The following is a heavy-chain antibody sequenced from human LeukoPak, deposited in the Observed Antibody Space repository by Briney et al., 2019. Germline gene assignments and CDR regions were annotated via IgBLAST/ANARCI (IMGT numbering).Heavy chain of an antibody. Sequence: GGSLRLSCAASGITFSSYSMNWVRQAPGKGLEWVSYISSSSSTIYYADSVKGRFTISRDNAKNSLYLQMNSLRAEDTAVYYCARGGVQIVGATRYWGQGTLVTVSS. V-gene: IGHV3-48*04. CDR2: ISSSSSTI. CDR1: GITFSSYS. J-gene: IGHJ4*02. CDR3: ARGGVQIVGATRY. D-gene: IGHD1-26*01.